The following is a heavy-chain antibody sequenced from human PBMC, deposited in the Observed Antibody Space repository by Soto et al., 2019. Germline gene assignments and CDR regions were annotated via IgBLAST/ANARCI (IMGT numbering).Heavy chain of an antibody. Sequence: GSLRLSCAASGFTFSSYAMSWVRQAPGKGLEWVSAISGSGGSTYYADSVKGRFTISRDNSKNTLYLQMNSLRAEDTAVYYCANPPLPIVATTYNWFDPWGQGTLVTVSS. J-gene: IGHJ5*02. CDR3: ANPPLPIVATTYNWFDP. CDR1: GFTFSSYA. CDR2: ISGSGGST. D-gene: IGHD5-12*01. V-gene: IGHV3-23*01.